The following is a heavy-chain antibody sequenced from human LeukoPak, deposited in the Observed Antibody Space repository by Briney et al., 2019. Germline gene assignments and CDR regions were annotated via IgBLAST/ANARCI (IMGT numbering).Heavy chain of an antibody. D-gene: IGHD1-1*01. Sequence: PGGSLRLSCAASGFTVSSNYMSWVRQAPGKGLEWVSVIYSGASTFYADSVKGRFTISRDNSKNTLYLQMNSLRAEDTAVYYCAKPHTTGNNYYYYMDVWGKGTTVTVSS. V-gene: IGHV3-53*01. CDR2: IYSGAST. CDR3: AKPHTTGNNYYYYMDV. CDR1: GFTVSSNY. J-gene: IGHJ6*03.